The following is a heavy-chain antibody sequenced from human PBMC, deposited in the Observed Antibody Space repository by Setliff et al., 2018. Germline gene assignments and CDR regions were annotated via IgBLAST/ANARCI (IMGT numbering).Heavy chain of an antibody. CDR2: INWNGGST. D-gene: IGHD5-18*01. V-gene: IGHV3-20*04. Sequence: PGGSLRLSCAASGFTFDDYGMSWVRQAPGKGLEWVSGINWNGGSTGYADSVKGRFTISRDNAKNSLDLQMDSLRGEDTAVYYCVRDRWKVMVNKGDDAFDLWGQGTMVTVSS. CDR3: VRDRWKVMVNKGDDAFDL. CDR1: GFTFDDYG. J-gene: IGHJ3*01.